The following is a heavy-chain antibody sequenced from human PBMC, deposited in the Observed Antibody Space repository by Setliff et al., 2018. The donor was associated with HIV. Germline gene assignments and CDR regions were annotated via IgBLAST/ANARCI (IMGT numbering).Heavy chain of an antibody. CDR1: EYSFTNNW. J-gene: IGHJ4*02. CDR3: ARAGRGGGSYCTFDY. CDR2: IDPGDSDI. Sequence: PGESLKISCKGSEYSFTNNWIGWVRQMPGKGLEWMGIIDPGDSDIRYSPSFQGQVTISADKAISTAYLQWSSLKASDTGMYYCARAGRGGGSYCTFDYWGQGTLVTVSS. V-gene: IGHV5-51*01. D-gene: IGHD1-26*01.